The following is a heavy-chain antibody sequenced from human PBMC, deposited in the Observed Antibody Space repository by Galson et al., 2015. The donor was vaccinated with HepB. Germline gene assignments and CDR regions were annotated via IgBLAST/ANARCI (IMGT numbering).Heavy chain of an antibody. V-gene: IGHV3-53*01. Sequence: SLRLSCAASGFTVSSNYMSWVRQAPGKGLEWVSVIYSGGSTYYADSVKGRFTISRDNSKNTLYLQMNSLRAEDTAVYYCASSENYGDPDYWGQGTLVTVSS. J-gene: IGHJ4*02. D-gene: IGHD4-17*01. CDR2: IYSGGST. CDR1: GFTVSSNY. CDR3: ASSENYGDPDY.